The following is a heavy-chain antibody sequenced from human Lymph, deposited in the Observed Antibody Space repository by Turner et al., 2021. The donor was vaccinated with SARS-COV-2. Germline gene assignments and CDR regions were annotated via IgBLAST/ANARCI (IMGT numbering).Heavy chain of an antibody. CDR1: GYTFTSYD. Sequence: QVQLVQSGAEVKKPGASVKVSCKAPGYTFTSYDIHWVRQATGQGLEWMGWMNPNSGNTGYAQKFQGRVTMTRNTSISTAYMELGSLRSEDTAVYYCARGRYSGGGMDVWGQGTTVTVSS. CDR3: ARGRYSGGGMDV. V-gene: IGHV1-8*02. J-gene: IGHJ6*02. CDR2: MNPNSGNT. D-gene: IGHD1-26*01.